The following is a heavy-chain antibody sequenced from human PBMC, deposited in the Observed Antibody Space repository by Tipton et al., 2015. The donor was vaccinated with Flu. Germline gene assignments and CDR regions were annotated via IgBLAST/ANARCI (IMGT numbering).Heavy chain of an antibody. CDR2: IYHSGRT. D-gene: IGHD3-10*01. V-gene: IGHV4-38-2*01. CDR1: GYSISGGFY. Sequence: GLVKPSETLSLNCAVSGYSISGGFYWGWIRQPPGEGLEWVGTIYHSGRTYYNPSLKSRVTISVDTAKNQFSQRLSSVTAADTAVYYCARSTYHYGSGSSDYWGQGTLVTVSS. J-gene: IGHJ4*02. CDR3: ARSTYHYGSGSSDY.